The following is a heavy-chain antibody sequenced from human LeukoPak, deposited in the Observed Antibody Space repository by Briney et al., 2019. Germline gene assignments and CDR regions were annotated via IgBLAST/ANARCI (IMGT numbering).Heavy chain of an antibody. Sequence: LRLSCAASGFTFSSYAMHWIRQPPGKGLEWIGYIYYSGSTNYNPSLKSRVTISVDTSKNQFSLKLSSVTAADTAVYYCARDRGASSGWFFDYWGQGTLVTVSS. CDR1: GFTFSSYA. CDR2: IYYSGST. J-gene: IGHJ4*02. CDR3: ARDRGASSGWFFDY. D-gene: IGHD6-19*01. V-gene: IGHV4-59*01.